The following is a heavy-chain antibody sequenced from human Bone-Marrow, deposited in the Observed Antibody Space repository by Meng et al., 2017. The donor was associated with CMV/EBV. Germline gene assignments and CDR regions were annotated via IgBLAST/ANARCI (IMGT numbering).Heavy chain of an antibody. Sequence: SETRSLTCTVSGGSISSSSYYWGWIRQPPGKGLEWIGSIYYSGSTYYNPSLKSRVTISVDTSKNQFSLKLSSVTAADTAVDYCARDYYYDSSGYGYWGQGTLVTVSS. CDR3: ARDYYYDSSGYGY. V-gene: IGHV4-39*07. CDR2: IYYSGST. D-gene: IGHD3-22*01. CDR1: GGSISSSSYY. J-gene: IGHJ4*02.